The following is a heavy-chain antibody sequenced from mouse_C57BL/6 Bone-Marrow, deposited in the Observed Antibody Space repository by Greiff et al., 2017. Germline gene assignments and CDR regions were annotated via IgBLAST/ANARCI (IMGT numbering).Heavy chain of an antibody. Sequence: VQLQQSGPELVKPGASVKISCKASGYSFTGYYMNWVKQSPEKSLEWIGEINPSTGGTTYNQKFKAKATLTVDKSSSTAYMQLKSLTSEDSAVYYCASIYYDYGGFAYWGQGTLVTVSA. V-gene: IGHV1-42*01. CDR3: ASIYYDYGGFAY. CDR1: GYSFTGYY. CDR2: INPSTGGT. J-gene: IGHJ3*01. D-gene: IGHD2-4*01.